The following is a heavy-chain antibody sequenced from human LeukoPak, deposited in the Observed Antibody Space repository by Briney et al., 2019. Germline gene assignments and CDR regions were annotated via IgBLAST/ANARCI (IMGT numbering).Heavy chain of an antibody. D-gene: IGHD1-1*01. CDR1: GLTFSNYW. CDR2: IKEDGSAK. CDR3: ARDYWRSIDH. J-gene: IGHJ4*02. V-gene: IGHV3-7*01. Sequence: GGSLRLSCVVSGLTFSNYWMIWVRQAPGKGLESVALIKEDGSAKYYLDSVKGRFTISRDNAKNSLYLEMNSLRAEDTAVYYCARDYWRSIDHWGQGTLVTVSS.